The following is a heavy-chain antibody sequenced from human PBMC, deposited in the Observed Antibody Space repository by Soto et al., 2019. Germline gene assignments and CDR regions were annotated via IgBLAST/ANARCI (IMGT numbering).Heavy chain of an antibody. Sequence: GGSLRLSCAASGFTFSSYEMNWVRQAPGKGLEWVSYISSSGSTIYYADSVKGRFTISRDNAKNSLYLQMNSLRAEDTAVYYCARGGVVPAAIKGRNAFDIWGQGIMVTVSS. CDR1: GFTFSSYE. D-gene: IGHD2-2*02. V-gene: IGHV3-48*03. CDR2: ISSSGSTI. J-gene: IGHJ3*02. CDR3: ARGGVVPAAIKGRNAFDI.